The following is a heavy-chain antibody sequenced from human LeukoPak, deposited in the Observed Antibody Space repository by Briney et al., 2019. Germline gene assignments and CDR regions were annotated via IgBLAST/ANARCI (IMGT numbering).Heavy chain of an antibody. CDR2: ISGSGGST. D-gene: IGHD5-18*01. CDR3: AKGHRGLRPLDY. Sequence: GGSLRLSCAASGFTFSSYAMSWVRQAPGKGLEWVSAISGSGGSTYYADSVKGRFTISRDNSKNTLYLRMNSLRAEDTAVYNCAKGHRGLRPLDYWGQGTLVTVSS. CDR1: GFTFSSYA. J-gene: IGHJ4*02. V-gene: IGHV3-23*01.